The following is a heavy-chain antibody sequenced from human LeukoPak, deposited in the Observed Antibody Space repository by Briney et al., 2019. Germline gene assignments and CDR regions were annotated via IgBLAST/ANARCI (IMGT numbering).Heavy chain of an antibody. CDR1: GFTFSSYA. D-gene: IGHD3-22*01. CDR2: ISGSGGST. V-gene: IGHV3-23*01. J-gene: IGHJ4*02. CDR3: AKDLTMIVVVSVDY. Sequence: GGSLRLSCAASGFTFSSYAMSWVRQAPGKGLEWVSAISGSGGSTYYADSVKGRFTISRDNSKNTLYLQMNSLRAEDTAVYYCAKDLTMIVVVSVDYWGQGTLVTVSP.